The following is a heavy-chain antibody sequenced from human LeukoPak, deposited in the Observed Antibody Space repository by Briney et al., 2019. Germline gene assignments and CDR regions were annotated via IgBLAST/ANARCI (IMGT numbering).Heavy chain of an antibody. CDR3: ARTPRMPAN. CDR2: IGPSGSDI. D-gene: IGHD2-15*01. CDR1: GFTFSDVY. Sequence: SGGSLRLSCAASGFTFSDVYMSWIRQAPGKGPEWVSYIGPSGSDIRYADSVKGRFTTSRDNAKNSLYLQMNSLRAEDTAVYYCARTPRMPANWGQGTLVTVSS. V-gene: IGHV3-11*01. J-gene: IGHJ4*02.